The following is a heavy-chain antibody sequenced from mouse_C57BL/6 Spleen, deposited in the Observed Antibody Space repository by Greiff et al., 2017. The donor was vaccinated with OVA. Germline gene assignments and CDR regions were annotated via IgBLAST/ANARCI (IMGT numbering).Heavy chain of an antibody. CDR1: GYTFTSYW. J-gene: IGHJ2*01. CDR3: ARRGIYGSSHYYFDY. D-gene: IGHD1-1*01. Sequence: QVQLQQPGAELVKPGASVKLSCKASGYTFTSYWMQWVKQRPGQGLEWIGEIDPSDSYTNYNQKFKGKATLTVDTSSSTAYMQLSSLTSEDSAVYYCARRGIYGSSHYYFDYWGQGTTLTVSS. V-gene: IGHV1-50*01. CDR2: IDPSDSYT.